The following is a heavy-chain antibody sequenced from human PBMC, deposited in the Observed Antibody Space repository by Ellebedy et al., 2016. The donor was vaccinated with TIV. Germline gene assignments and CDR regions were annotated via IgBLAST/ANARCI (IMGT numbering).Heavy chain of an antibody. CDR1: GYTLTELS. V-gene: IGHV1-24*01. Sequence: AASVKVSCKVFGYTLTELSLPWVRQAPGQGLKWMGGFDPEDGETIYAQKFQGRVTMTRDTSTSTVYMELSSLRSEDTAVYYCASPRTHGRGRVYYYGMDVWGQGTTVTVSS. CDR2: FDPEDGET. J-gene: IGHJ6*02. D-gene: IGHD3-16*01. CDR3: ASPRTHGRGRVYYYGMDV.